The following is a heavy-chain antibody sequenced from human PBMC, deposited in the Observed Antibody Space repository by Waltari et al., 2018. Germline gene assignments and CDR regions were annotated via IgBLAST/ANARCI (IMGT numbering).Heavy chain of an antibody. CDR1: GYAINSGFY. D-gene: IGHD2-2*03. V-gene: IGHV4-38-2*01. CDR2: IYHDGTT. J-gene: IGHJ4*02. CDR3: SRQVLGYCTSAACRRLES. Sequence: QVQLQESGPSLVKPSETLSLTCDVSGYAINSGFYWGWIRQPPGKGLEWIATIYHDGTTFYNPSLKSRVTVSMDTSKNQLSLKLGSVTAADTAVYYCSRQVLGYCTSAACRRLESWGQGTLVTVSS.